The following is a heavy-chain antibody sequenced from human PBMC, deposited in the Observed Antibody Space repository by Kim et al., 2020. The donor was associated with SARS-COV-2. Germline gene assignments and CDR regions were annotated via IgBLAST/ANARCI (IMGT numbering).Heavy chain of an antibody. CDR3: AREAVAGSFDY. CDR2: NK. Sequence: NKRYSQRFQARVSITRDTSATTAYLELGGLRSEDTAVYYCAREAVAGSFDYWGQGTLVTVSS. J-gene: IGHJ4*02. D-gene: IGHD6-19*01. V-gene: IGHV1-3*01.